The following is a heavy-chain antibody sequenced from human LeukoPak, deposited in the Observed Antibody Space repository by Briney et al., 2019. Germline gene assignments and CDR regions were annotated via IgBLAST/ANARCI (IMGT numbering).Heavy chain of an antibody. Sequence: GGSLRLSCGVSGLTASSIASTDYMSWVRQAPGKGLECVSVIHRGGTTNYADSVKGRFTISRDNSRNTLSLQMNSLRVEVTALYYCAISTSNKDFDYWGQGTLVSVSS. CDR1: GLTASSIASTDY. V-gene: IGHV3-66*02. CDR2: IHRGGTT. D-gene: IGHD2/OR15-2a*01. CDR3: AISTSNKDFDY. J-gene: IGHJ4*02.